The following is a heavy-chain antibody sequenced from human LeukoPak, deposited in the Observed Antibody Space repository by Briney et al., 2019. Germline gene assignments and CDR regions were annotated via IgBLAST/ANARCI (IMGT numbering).Heavy chain of an antibody. Sequence: SETLSLTCTASGGSINTYYWSWIRQPPGKGLEWIGYIYYSGSTNYNPSLKSRVTISVDTSKNQFSLKLSSVTAADTAVYYCIRDRGYSSSSSDYWGQGTLVTVSS. CDR3: IRDRGYSSSSSDY. D-gene: IGHD6-6*01. J-gene: IGHJ4*02. CDR2: IYYSGST. CDR1: GGSINTYY. V-gene: IGHV4-59*03.